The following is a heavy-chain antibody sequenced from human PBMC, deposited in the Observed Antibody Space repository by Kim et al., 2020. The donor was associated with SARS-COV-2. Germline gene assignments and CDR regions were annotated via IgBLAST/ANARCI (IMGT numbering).Heavy chain of an antibody. CDR3: ASMGWGQVQYWFDP. V-gene: IGHV5-10-1*01. D-gene: IGHD1-26*01. Sequence: SPSFQGHVTISADKSISTAYLQWSSLKASDTAMYYCASMGWGQVQYWFDPWGQGTLVTVSS. J-gene: IGHJ5*02.